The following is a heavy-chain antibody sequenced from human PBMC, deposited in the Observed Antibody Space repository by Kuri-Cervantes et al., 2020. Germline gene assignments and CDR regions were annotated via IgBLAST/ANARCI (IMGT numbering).Heavy chain of an antibody. Sequence: GESLKISCAASGFTFSNYWMSWVRQAPGKGLEWVANIKQDGNEKYYVDSVKGRFTISRDNAKNSLHLQMNSLRVEDTAVYYCARGGVTAVVNWGQGTLVTVSS. CDR2: IKQDGNEK. J-gene: IGHJ4*02. CDR1: GFTFSNYW. D-gene: IGHD2-21*02. V-gene: IGHV3-7*01. CDR3: ARGGVTAVVN.